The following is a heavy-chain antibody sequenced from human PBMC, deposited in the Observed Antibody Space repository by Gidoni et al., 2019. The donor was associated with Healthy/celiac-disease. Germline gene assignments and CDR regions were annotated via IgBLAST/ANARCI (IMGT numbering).Heavy chain of an antibody. V-gene: IGHV3-21*01. CDR1: GYSFSRYS. CDR2: ISSSSSYI. Sequence: VQLVESGGGLVKPGGSLRLSCAASGYSFSRYSMNWVSQAPGKGLEWVSSISSSSSYIYYADSVKGRFTISRDNAKDSLYLQMNILRAEDTAVYYGSGDNQHYDYIWGSYRLGIPSDYWGQGTLVTVSS. J-gene: IGHJ4*02. CDR3: SGDNQHYDYIWGSYRLGIPSDY. D-gene: IGHD3-16*02.